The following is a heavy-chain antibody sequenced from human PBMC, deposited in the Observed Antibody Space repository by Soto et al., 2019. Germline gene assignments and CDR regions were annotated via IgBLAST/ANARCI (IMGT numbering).Heavy chain of an antibody. CDR1: GFTFSSYS. D-gene: IGHD4-17*01. CDR2: ISSSSSYI. Sequence: EVQLVESGGGLVKPGGSLRLSCAASGFTFSSYSMNWVRQAPGKGLEWVSSISSSSSYIYYADSVKGRFTISRDNAKNSLYLQMNSLRAEDTAVYCCAREPYGVNAFDIWGQGTMVTVSS. J-gene: IGHJ3*02. V-gene: IGHV3-21*01. CDR3: AREPYGVNAFDI.